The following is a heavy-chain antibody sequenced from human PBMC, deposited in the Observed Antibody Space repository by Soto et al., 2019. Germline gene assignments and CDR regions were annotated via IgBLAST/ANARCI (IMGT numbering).Heavy chain of an antibody. CDR3: ARVTTFYDILTSSYALNYFDY. J-gene: IGHJ4*02. CDR1: GLSVTSNY. D-gene: IGHD3-9*01. CDR2: IYAGGNT. Sequence: QTVGSLRLSCTASGLSVTSNYMTWVRQAPGKGLECVSVIYAGGNTYYADSVKGRFTISSDNSKNTLYLQMNNLRAEDTAVYYCARVTTFYDILTSSYALNYFDYWGQGTLVTVSS. V-gene: IGHV3-53*01.